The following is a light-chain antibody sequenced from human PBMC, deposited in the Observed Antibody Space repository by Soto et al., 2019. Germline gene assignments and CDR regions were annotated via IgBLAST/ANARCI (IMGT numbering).Light chain of an antibody. CDR2: EVS. J-gene: IGLJ1*01. V-gene: IGLV2-14*01. CDR1: SSDIGGYNY. CDR3: AAWDDSLNGRV. Sequence: QSALTQPASVSGSPGQSITISCTGGSSDIGGYNYVSWYQQHPGKAPKLMIYEVSNRPSGVSNRFSGSKSGNTASLTISGLQAEDEADYYCAAWDDSLNGRVFGSGTKLTVL.